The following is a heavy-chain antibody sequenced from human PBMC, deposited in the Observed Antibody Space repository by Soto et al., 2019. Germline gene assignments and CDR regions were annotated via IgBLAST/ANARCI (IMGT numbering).Heavy chain of an antibody. V-gene: IGHV4-59*01. CDR3: ARYSSSDRFGWRSGWYYFDY. Sequence: PSETLSLTCTVSGGSISSYYWSWIRQPPGNGLEWIGYIYYSGSTNYNPSLKSRVTISVDTSKNQFSLKLSSVTAADTAVYYCARYSSSDRFGWRSGWYYFDYSGQGTLVTVSS. CDR1: GGSISSYY. CDR2: IYYSGST. J-gene: IGHJ4*02. D-gene: IGHD6-6*01.